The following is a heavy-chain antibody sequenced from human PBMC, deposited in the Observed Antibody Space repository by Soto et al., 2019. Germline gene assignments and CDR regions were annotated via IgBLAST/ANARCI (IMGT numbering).Heavy chain of an antibody. CDR1: GFTVSSNY. CDR2: IYSGGST. V-gene: IGHV3-66*01. CDR3: LMVRGVNDAFDI. D-gene: IGHD3-10*01. Sequence: GGSLRLSCAASGFTVSSNYMSWVRQAPGKGLEWVSVIYSGGSTYYADSVKGRFTISRDNSKNTLYLQMNSLRAEDTAVYYCLMVRGVNDAFDIWGQGTMVTVSS. J-gene: IGHJ3*02.